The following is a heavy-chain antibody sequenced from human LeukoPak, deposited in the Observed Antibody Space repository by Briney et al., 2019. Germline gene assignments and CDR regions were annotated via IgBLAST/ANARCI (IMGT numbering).Heavy chain of an antibody. CDR3: ARDRTTMVRGVDY. CDR2: INPNSGGT. V-gene: IGHV1-2*02. J-gene: IGHJ4*02. CDR1: GYTFTGYY. Sequence: GASVKVSCKASGYTFTGYYMHWVRQAPGQGLEWMGWINPNSGGTNYAQKFQGRVTMTRDTSISTAYMELSRLRSDDTAVYYCARDRTTMVRGVDYWGQGTLVTVSS. D-gene: IGHD3-10*01.